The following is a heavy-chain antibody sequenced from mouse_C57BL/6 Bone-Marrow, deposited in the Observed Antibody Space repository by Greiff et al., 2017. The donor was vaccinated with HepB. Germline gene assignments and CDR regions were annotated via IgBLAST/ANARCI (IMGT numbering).Heavy chain of an antibody. CDR3: ARSAYYSNYYYAMDY. Sequence: EVQLQQSGPELVKPGASVKISCKASGYSFTDYNMNWVKQSNGKSLEWIGVINPNYGTTGYNQKFKGKATLTVDQSSSTAYMQLNSLTSEDSAVYYCARSAYYSNYYYAMDYWGQGTSVTVSS. J-gene: IGHJ4*01. CDR2: INPNYGTT. V-gene: IGHV1-39*01. CDR1: GYSFTDYN. D-gene: IGHD2-5*01.